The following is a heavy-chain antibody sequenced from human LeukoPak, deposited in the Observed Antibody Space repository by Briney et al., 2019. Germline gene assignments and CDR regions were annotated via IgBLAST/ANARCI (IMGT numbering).Heavy chain of an antibody. D-gene: IGHD3-16*01. CDR3: AKDDDWGRYKH. Sequence: GGSLRLSCAASGFTFSSHGMNWVRQAPRKGLEWVSGISPSGGITYYTDSVKGRFTISRDNSKNTQSLQMNSLRAEDTAVYYCAKDDDWGRYKHWGQGTLVTVSS. CDR2: ISPSGGIT. CDR1: GFTFSSHG. J-gene: IGHJ1*01. V-gene: IGHV3-23*01.